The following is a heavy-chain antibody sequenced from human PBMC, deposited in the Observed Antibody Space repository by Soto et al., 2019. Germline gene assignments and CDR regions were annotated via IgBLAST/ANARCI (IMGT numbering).Heavy chain of an antibody. J-gene: IGHJ4*02. CDR3: ARGCGGDCYDFDY. CDR2: IYYSGST. Sequence: LEILSLPCTVFGGSISRSSYYWGWIRQPPGKGLEWIGSIYYSGSTYYNPSLKSRVTMTRDTSISTAYMELSRLRSDDTAVYYCARGCGGDCYDFDYWGQGTLVTVSS. D-gene: IGHD2-21*02. V-gene: IGHV4-39*02. CDR1: GGSISRSSYY.